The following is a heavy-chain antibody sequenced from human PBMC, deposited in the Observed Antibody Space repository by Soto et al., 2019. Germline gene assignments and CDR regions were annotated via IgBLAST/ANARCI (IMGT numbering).Heavy chain of an antibody. V-gene: IGHV4-34*01. D-gene: IGHD3-10*01. CDR1: GGSFSGYY. J-gene: IGHJ6*02. CDR3: VRQGIGPLHGLVDV. CDR2: VNHGGTS. Sequence: SETLSLTCAVHGGSFSGYYWDWIRQPPGKGLEWIGEVNHGGTSNYNPSLNSRVTISLDRSTKQLSLKLSSATAADTAMYHCVRQGIGPLHGLVDVWGRGTTVTVSS.